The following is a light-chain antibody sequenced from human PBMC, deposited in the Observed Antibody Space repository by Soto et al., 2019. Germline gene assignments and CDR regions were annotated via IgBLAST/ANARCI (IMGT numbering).Light chain of an antibody. V-gene: IGKV1-5*01. J-gene: IGKJ5*01. CDR3: QQYNSSQGT. Sequence: DIQMTQSPSTLSASVGDRVTITCRASQSISSWLAWYQQKPGKAPKLLIYDASSLESGVPSRFSGSGSGTEFTLTISSLQPDDFATYYCQQYNSSQGTFGQGTRLEIK. CDR2: DAS. CDR1: QSISSW.